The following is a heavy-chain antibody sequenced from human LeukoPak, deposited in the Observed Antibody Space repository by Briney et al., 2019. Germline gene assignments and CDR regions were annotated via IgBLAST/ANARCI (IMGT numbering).Heavy chain of an antibody. CDR2: IYHSGST. CDR1: GGSISSGGYY. D-gene: IGHD3-10*01. V-gene: IGHV4-30-2*01. CDR3: ARARASGPFDY. Sequence: PSETLSLTCTVSGGSISSGGYYWSWIRQPPGKGLEWIGYIYHSGSTYYNPSLKSRVTISVDRSKNQFSLKLSSVTAADTAVYYCARARASGPFDYWGQGTLVTVSS. J-gene: IGHJ4*02.